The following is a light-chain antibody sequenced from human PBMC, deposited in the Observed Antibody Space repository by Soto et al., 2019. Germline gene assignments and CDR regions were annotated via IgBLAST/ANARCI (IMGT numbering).Light chain of an antibody. CDR3: GSWASCLRAYV. CDR1: SSNIGGNS. J-gene: IGLJ1*01. V-gene: IGLV1-51*01. CDR2: DDD. Sequence: QSVLTQPPSGSEAQGQMVPISCSGSSSNIGGNSXXLYQQLPGTSPKLLIDDDDKRPAGIHDPFSGQKSLTSANLAITGFQTVGQADYYCGSWASCLRAYVFGTGTKVTVL.